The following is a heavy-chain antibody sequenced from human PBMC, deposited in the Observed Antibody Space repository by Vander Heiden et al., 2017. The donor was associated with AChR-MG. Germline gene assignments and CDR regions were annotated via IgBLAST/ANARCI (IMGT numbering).Heavy chain of an antibody. V-gene: IGHV3-21*01. CDR2: ISSTDNFI. CDR3: ARVGSGWSLAY. Sequence: EVQLVESGGGLVKPGGSLRLSCAASDFTLITYTMTWVRQAPGKGLECISSISSTDNFIYYTDSVKGRFTISRDSAKNSLYLQMNSLRAEDTAVYYCARVGSGWSLAYWGQGTLVTVSS. D-gene: IGHD6-19*01. CDR1: DFTLITYT. J-gene: IGHJ4*02.